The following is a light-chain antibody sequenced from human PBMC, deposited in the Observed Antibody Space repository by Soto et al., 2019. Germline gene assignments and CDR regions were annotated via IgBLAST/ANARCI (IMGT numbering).Light chain of an antibody. J-gene: IGLJ3*02. V-gene: IGLV2-14*01. CDR3: SSYTSSSTEV. CDR1: SSDVGGYKY. Sequence: QSALTQPASVSGSPGQSITISCTGTSSDVGGYKYVSWYQQHPGKVPKLMIYEVSNRPSGVSNRFSGSKSGNTASLTISGLQAEDEADYYCSSYTSSSTEVFGGGTKLTV. CDR2: EVS.